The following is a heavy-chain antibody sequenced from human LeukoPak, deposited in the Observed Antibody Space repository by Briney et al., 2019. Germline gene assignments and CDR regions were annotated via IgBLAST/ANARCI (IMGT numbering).Heavy chain of an antibody. Sequence: SETLSLTRTVSGGSLSSSSYSWGWIRPPPGTGLGWIGVIYHIGGTYYNPSLKSRLTMSVDTSKNQFSLKLSSVTATDTAVYYCASLIAAGYFDHWGQGTLVTVSS. V-gene: IGHV4-39*01. J-gene: IGHJ4*02. CDR2: IYHIGGT. D-gene: IGHD6-13*01. CDR3: ASLIAAGYFDH. CDR1: GGSLSSSSYS.